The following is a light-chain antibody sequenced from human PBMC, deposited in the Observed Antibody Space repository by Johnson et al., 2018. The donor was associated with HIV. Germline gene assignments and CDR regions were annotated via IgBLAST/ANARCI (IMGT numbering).Light chain of an antibody. J-gene: IGLJ1*01. CDR3: GTWDSSLSAYV. Sequence: QSVLTQPPSVSAAPGQKVTISCSGSSSNIGNNYVSWYQQFSGTAPKLLIYEHNKRPSGIPDRIPGSKSGTSATLGITGLRTGDEADYYCGTWDSSLSAYVFGTGTKVTVL. CDR2: EHN. CDR1: SSNIGNNY. V-gene: IGLV1-51*02.